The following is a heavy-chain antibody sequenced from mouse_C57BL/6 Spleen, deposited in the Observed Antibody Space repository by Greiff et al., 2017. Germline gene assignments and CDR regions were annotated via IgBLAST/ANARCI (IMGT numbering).Heavy chain of an antibody. CDR1: GFSFSSYA. V-gene: IGHV5-9-1*02. Sequence: EVQGVESGEGLVKPGGSLKLSCAASGFSFSSYAMSWVRQTPEKRLEWVAYISSGGDYIYYADTVKGRFTISRDNARNTLYLQMSSLKSEDTAMYYCTRDYSKNAMDYWGQGTSVTVSS. CDR2: ISSGGDYI. CDR3: TRDYSKNAMDY. D-gene: IGHD2-5*01. J-gene: IGHJ4*01.